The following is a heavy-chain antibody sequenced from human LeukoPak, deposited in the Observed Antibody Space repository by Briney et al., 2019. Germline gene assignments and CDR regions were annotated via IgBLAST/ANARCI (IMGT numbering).Heavy chain of an antibody. Sequence: PGGSLRLSCAASGFTFSNYWMSWVRRAPGKGLEWVANIKQDGSETYYVDSVRGRFTISRDNAKNSLYLQMNSLRAEDTAVYYCAREAYGGNGVDYWGQGTLVTVSS. J-gene: IGHJ4*02. CDR3: AREAYGGNGVDY. V-gene: IGHV3-7*01. CDR2: IKQDGSET. D-gene: IGHD4-23*01. CDR1: GFTFSNYW.